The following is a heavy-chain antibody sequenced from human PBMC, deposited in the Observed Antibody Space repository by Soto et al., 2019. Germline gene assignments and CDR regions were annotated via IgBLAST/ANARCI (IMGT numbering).Heavy chain of an antibody. J-gene: IGHJ4*02. CDR1: GFTFSSYW. Sequence: GGSLRLSCAASGFTFSSYWMSWVRQAPGKGLEWVANIKQDGSEKYYVDSVKGRFTISKDNAKNSLYLQMNSLRAEDTAVYYCARDDSTSCFDYWGQGTLVTVSS. CDR2: IKQDGSEK. CDR3: ARDDSTSCFDY. V-gene: IGHV3-7*01. D-gene: IGHD2-2*01.